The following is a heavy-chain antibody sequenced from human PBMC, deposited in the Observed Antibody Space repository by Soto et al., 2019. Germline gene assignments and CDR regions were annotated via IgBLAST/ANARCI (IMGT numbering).Heavy chain of an antibody. Sequence: QVQLVQSGAEVKKPGSSVKVSCKASGGTFSSYTISWVRQAPGQGLEWMGRIIPILGIANYAQKFQGRVTITAEKSTSTAYMELSSLRSEDTAVYYCARGYSGYDADYWGQGTLVTVSS. D-gene: IGHD5-12*01. CDR2: IIPILGIA. CDR1: GGTFSSYT. J-gene: IGHJ4*02. CDR3: ARGYSGYDADY. V-gene: IGHV1-69*02.